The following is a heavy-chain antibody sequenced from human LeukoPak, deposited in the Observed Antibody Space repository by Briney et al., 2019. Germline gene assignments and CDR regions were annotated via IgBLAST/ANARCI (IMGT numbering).Heavy chain of an antibody. Sequence: GASVKVSCKASGYIFTRYGISWVRQAPGQGLEWMGWISAHYGNTNYAQKFQGRLTMTTDTSTNTAYMELRSLRPDDTAVYYCARDFFHGHCSVLSCFLLDYWGQGSLVTVSS. J-gene: IGHJ4*02. CDR3: ARDFFHGHCSVLSCFLLDY. D-gene: IGHD2-15*01. V-gene: IGHV1-18*01. CDR1: GYIFTRYG. CDR2: ISAHYGNT.